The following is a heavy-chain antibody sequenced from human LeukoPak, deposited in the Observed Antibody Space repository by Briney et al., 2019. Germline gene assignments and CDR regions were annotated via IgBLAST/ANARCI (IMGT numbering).Heavy chain of an antibody. CDR1: GGSISSSSYY. CDR2: IYYSGST. J-gene: IGHJ4*02. CDR3: VRRVRYSSGWFDY. V-gene: IGHV4-39*01. D-gene: IGHD6-19*01. Sequence: SETLSLTCTVSGGSISSSSYYWGWIRQPPGKGLEWIGSIYYSGSTYYNPSLKSRVTISVDTSKNQFSLKLSSVTAADTAVYYCVRRVRYSSGWFDYWGQGTLVTVSS.